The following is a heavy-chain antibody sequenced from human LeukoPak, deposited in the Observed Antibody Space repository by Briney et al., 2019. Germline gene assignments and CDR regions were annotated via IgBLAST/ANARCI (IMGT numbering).Heavy chain of an antibody. Sequence: ASVKVSCKASGDTFNNYYIHWVRQAPGQGLEWMGIINPRGSSTSYAQKFQGRVTMTRDTSTSTVNMELSNLRSEDTAVYYCARGGFYGRELFPAFDYWGQGTLVTVSS. CDR3: ARGGFYGRELFPAFDY. D-gene: IGHD3-10*01. CDR2: INPRGSST. V-gene: IGHV1-46*02. J-gene: IGHJ4*02. CDR1: GDTFNNYY.